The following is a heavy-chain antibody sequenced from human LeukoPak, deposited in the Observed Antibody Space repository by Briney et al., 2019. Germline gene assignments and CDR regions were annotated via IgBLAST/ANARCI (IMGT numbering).Heavy chain of an antibody. D-gene: IGHD3-10*01. CDR2: IYYSGST. Sequence: SETLSLTCTVSGGSVSSGSYYWSWIRQPPGKGLEWIGYIYYSGSTNYNPSLKSRVTISVDTSKNQFSLKLSSVTAADTAVYYCARSTGSQLLWFGEFDHWGQGTLVTVSS. J-gene: IGHJ4*02. CDR1: GGSVSSGSYY. V-gene: IGHV4-61*01. CDR3: ARSTGSQLLWFGEFDH.